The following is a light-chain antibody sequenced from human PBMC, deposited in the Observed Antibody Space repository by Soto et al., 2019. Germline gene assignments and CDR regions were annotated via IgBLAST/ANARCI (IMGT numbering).Light chain of an antibody. Sequence: QSVLTQPASVSGSPGQSIPISCTGTSSDVGGYNSVSWYQQHPGKAPKLILYDITDRPSGVSYRFSGSKSGNTASLTISGLQAADEADYFCRSFTSSMTNDFGSGTKVTVL. CDR1: SSDVGGYNS. J-gene: IGLJ1*01. CDR2: DIT. CDR3: RSFTSSMTND. V-gene: IGLV2-14*01.